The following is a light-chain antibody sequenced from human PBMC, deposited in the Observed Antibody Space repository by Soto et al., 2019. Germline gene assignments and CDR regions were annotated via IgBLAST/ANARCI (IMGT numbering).Light chain of an antibody. CDR1: QTISIY. V-gene: IGKV1-39*01. Sequence: DIQMTQSPSSLSASVGDSVTITCRASQTISIYVNWYQQKSGEAPKRLIYAASTLQSGVPSRFSGSGSGTDFTLTISSLQPEDVATYYCQNYHSAPWTFGQGTKVDIK. CDR3: QNYHSAPWT. J-gene: IGKJ1*01. CDR2: AAS.